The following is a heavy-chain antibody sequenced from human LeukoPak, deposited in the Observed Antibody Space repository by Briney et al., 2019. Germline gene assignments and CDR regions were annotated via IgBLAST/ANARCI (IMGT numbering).Heavy chain of an antibody. D-gene: IGHD5-18*01. Sequence: SVKVSCKASGYTFTSYGISWVRQAPGQGLEWMGWISAYNGNTNYAQKLQGRVTITRDTSASTAYMELSSLRSEDTAVYYCARSPAGYSYGYRGVFDYWGQGTLVTVSS. CDR2: ISAYNGNT. CDR3: ARSPAGYSYGYRGVFDY. CDR1: GYTFTSYG. J-gene: IGHJ4*02. V-gene: IGHV1-18*01.